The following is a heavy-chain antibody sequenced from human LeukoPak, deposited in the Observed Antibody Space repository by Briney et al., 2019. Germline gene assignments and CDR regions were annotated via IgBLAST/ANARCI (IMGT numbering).Heavy chain of an antibody. CDR1: GFTFSSYS. V-gene: IGHV3-21*01. CDR2: ISSSSSYI. Sequence: GGSLGLSCAASGFTFSSYSMNWVRQAPGKGLEWVSSISSSSSYIYYADSVKGRFTISRDNAKNSLYLQMNSLRAEDTAVYYCARIGNLCYFDYWGQGTLVTVSS. CDR3: ARIGNLCYFDY. J-gene: IGHJ4*02.